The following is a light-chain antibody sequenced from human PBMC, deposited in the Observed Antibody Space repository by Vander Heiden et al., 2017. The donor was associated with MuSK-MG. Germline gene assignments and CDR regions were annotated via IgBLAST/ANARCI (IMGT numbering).Light chain of an antibody. CDR2: DAS. J-gene: IGKJ4*01. Sequence: IVLTQSPATQSLSPGGRATLPCRASQGVSSFLAWYQQKPGQAPRLLIYDASSRATGIPARFRGSGSGTDFTLTISSLEPEDFAVYYCQQRSNWPPTFGGGTRVETK. CDR3: QQRSNWPPT. V-gene: IGKV3-11*01. CDR1: QGVSSF.